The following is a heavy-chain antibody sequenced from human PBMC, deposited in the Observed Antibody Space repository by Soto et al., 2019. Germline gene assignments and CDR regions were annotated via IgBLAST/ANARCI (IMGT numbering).Heavy chain of an antibody. CDR2: IKQDGSGK. Sequence: GGSLRLSCAASGFTLSSYWMSWVRQAPGKGLEWVANIKQDGSGKYYADSVKGRFTIPRDNSKNTLYLQMNSLRAEDTAVYYCAKGESEWGQGTMVT. V-gene: IGHV3-7*05. J-gene: IGHJ3*01. CDR1: GFTLSSYW. CDR3: AKGESE.